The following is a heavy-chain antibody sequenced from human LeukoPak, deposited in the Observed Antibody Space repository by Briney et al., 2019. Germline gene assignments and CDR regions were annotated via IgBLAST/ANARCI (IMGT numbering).Heavy chain of an antibody. J-gene: IGHJ5*02. CDR1: GFTFRSYA. Sequence: GGSLRLSCAASGFTFRSYAMSWVRQAPGKGLEWVSAISGSGGYTYYADCVKCRFTISRDNSKNTLYLQMNSLRAEDTAVYYCAKDPYSSAWFSRDWFDPWGQGTLVTVSS. CDR3: AKDPYSSAWFSRDWFDP. V-gene: IGHV3-23*01. CDR2: ISGSGGYT. D-gene: IGHD6-13*01.